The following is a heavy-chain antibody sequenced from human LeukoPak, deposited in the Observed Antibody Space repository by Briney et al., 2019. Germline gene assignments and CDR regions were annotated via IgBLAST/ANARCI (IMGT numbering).Heavy chain of an antibody. V-gene: IGHV4-30-4*01. CDR3: AGSPVVAATNWFDP. CDR1: GGFISSVDDY. J-gene: IGHJ5*02. CDR2: IYYGGST. D-gene: IGHD2-15*01. Sequence: PSETLSLTCTVSGGFISSVDDYWSWIRQPPGKGLEWIGYIYYGGSTYYTPSLKSRVTISVATSTNQSSLRLTSVTAADTAVYYCAGSPVVAATNWFDPWGQGTLVTVSS.